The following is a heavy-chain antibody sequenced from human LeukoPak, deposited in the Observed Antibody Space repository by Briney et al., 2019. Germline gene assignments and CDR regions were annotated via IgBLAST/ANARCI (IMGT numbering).Heavy chain of an antibody. CDR1: GFTFSSYG. CDR3: AKEARRGYSYGYHSSYFDY. CDR2: IRYDGSNK. V-gene: IGHV3-30*02. J-gene: IGHJ4*02. D-gene: IGHD5-18*01. Sequence: PGGSLRLSCGASGFTFSSYGMHWVRQAPGKGLQWVAFIRYDGSNKYYADSVKGRFTISRDNSKNTLYLQMNGLRAEDTAVYYCAKEARRGYSYGYHSSYFDYWGQGTLVTVSS.